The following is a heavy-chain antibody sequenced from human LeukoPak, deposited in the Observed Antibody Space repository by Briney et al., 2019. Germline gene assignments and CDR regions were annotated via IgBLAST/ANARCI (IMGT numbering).Heavy chain of an antibody. CDR2: IYYSGST. J-gene: IGHJ4*02. CDR3: ARVPTMVRGVTFDY. CDR1: GGSISSYY. D-gene: IGHD3-10*01. Sequence: SETLSLTCTVSGGSISSYYWSWIRQPPGKGLEMIGYIYYSGSTNYNPSLKSRVTISVDTSKNQFSLKLSSVTAADTAVYYCARVPTMVRGVTFDYWGQGTLVTVSS. V-gene: IGHV4-59*01.